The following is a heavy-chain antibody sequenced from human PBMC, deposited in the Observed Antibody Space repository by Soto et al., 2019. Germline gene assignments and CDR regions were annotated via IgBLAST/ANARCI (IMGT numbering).Heavy chain of an antibody. V-gene: IGHV3-11*06. Sequence: LRLSCAASGFTFSDYYMSWIRQAPGKGLEWVSYISSSSSYTNYADSVKGRFTISRDNAKNSLYLQMNSLRAEDTAVYYCARDPPRADYWGQGTLVTVSS. CDR3: ARDPPRADY. CDR1: GFTFSDYY. J-gene: IGHJ4*02. CDR2: ISSSSSYT.